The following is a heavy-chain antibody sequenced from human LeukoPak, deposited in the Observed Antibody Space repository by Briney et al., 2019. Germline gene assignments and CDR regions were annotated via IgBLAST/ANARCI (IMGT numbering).Heavy chain of an antibody. Sequence: ASVKVSCKVSGYTLTEMSIHWVRQAPGQGLEWMGWLNPNSGGTKYAQKFQGRVTVTRDTSISTAYMELSRLTSDDTAVYYCSRKYYYDKGGLDYWGQGTLVTVSS. CDR3: SRKYYYDKGGLDY. V-gene: IGHV1-2*02. J-gene: IGHJ4*02. D-gene: IGHD3-22*01. CDR1: GYTLTEMS. CDR2: LNPNSGGT.